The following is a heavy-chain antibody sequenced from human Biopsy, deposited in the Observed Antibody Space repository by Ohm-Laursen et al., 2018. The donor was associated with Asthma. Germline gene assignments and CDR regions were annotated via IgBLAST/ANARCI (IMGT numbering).Heavy chain of an antibody. CDR1: GFTFDNYT. D-gene: IGHD2-21*02. V-gene: IGHV3-30*04. J-gene: IGHJ6*02. Sequence: SLRLSCTASGFTFDNYTMHWVRQAPGKGLEWVTIISYDGRNTYYADSVEGRLTISRDNSKNTLFLQLSSLRPEDTAVYYCARGGLHYYEYYGMDVWGQGATVTVSS. CDR3: ARGGLHYYEYYGMDV. CDR2: ISYDGRNT.